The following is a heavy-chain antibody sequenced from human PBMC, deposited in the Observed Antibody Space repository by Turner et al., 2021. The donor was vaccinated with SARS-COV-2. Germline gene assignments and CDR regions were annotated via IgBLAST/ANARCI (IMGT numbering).Heavy chain of an antibody. D-gene: IGHD6-19*01. J-gene: IGHJ4*01. CDR1: AFTFSNYG. V-gene: IGHV3-30*18. CDR2: ISYDGSNK. Sequence: QVQLVESGGGVVQPGRSLRPSCAASAFTFSNYGMFWVRQAPGKGLEWVALISYDGSNKHYADSVKGRFTISRDNSKNTLFLQMYSLRAEDTAVYYCVKGGSGWSMEFDYWGHGTLVTVSS. CDR3: VKGGSGWSMEFDY.